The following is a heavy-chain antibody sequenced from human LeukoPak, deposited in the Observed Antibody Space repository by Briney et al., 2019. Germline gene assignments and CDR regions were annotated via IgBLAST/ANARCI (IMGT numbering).Heavy chain of an antibody. J-gene: IGHJ6*04. D-gene: IGHD5-18*01. CDR2: INPNSGGT. Sequence: GASVKVSCKASGYTFTGHYMHWVRQAPGQGLEWMGWINPNSGGTNYAQKFQGRVTMTRDTSISTAYMELSRLRSDDTAVYYCARVGERGYSYGAMDVWGKGTTVTVSS. V-gene: IGHV1-2*02. CDR1: GYTFTGHY. CDR3: ARVGERGYSYGAMDV.